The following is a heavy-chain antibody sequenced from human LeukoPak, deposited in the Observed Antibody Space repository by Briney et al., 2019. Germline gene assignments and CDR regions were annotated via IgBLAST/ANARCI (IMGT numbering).Heavy chain of an antibody. CDR3: AREPKNYYDSSALDY. V-gene: IGHV4-34*01. CDR2: INHSGST. CDR1: GGSFSGYY. Sequence: PSETLSLSCAVYGGSFSGYYWSWIRQPPGKGLEWIGEINHSGSTNYNPSLKSRVTISVDTSKNQFSLKLSSVTAADTAVYYCAREPKNYYDSSALDYWGQGTLVTVSS. D-gene: IGHD3-22*01. J-gene: IGHJ4*02.